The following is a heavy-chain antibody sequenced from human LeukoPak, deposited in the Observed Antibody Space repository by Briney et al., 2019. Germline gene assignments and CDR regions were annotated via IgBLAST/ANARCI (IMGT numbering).Heavy chain of an antibody. V-gene: IGHV1-2*02. J-gene: IGHJ4*02. CDR3: ARDPSVDSSGYPFDY. CDR2: MNPANGVT. Sequence: ASVKVSCKSSGYSFAGYYMQWVRQAPGQGPEWMGWMNPANGVTNYARKFQGRVTLTSDTSISTAYMELSRLTSDDTAVYYCARDPSVDSSGYPFDYWGQGTVVTVSS. CDR1: GYSFAGYY. D-gene: IGHD3-22*01.